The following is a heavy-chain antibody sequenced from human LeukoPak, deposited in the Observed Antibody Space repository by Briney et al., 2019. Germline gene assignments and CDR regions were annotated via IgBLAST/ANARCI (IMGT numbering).Heavy chain of an antibody. D-gene: IGHD5-12*01. CDR3: ATRGYSGYDSTRDAFDI. Sequence: GGSLRLSCAASGFTFSSYAMSWVRQAPGKGLEWVSGISYSGGSTYSADSVKGRFTISRDNSKNTLFLQMNRLRVEDTAIYYCATRGYSGYDSTRDAFDIWGQGTMVTVSS. CDR1: GFTFSSYA. CDR2: ISYSGGST. V-gene: IGHV3-23*01. J-gene: IGHJ3*02.